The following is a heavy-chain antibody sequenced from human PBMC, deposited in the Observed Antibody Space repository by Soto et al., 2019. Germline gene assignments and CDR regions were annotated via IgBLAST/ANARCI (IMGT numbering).Heavy chain of an antibody. D-gene: IGHD3-22*01. CDR1: GFTFSSYW. CDR3: ARSPRTAYYYDSSGYLDY. J-gene: IGHJ4*02. V-gene: IGHV3-74*01. Sequence: VGSLRLSCAASGFTFSSYWMHWVRQAPGKGLVWVSRINSDGSSTSYADSVKGRFTISRDNAKNTLYLQMNSLRAEDTAVYYCARSPRTAYYYDSSGYLDYWGQGTLVTVSS. CDR2: INSDGSST.